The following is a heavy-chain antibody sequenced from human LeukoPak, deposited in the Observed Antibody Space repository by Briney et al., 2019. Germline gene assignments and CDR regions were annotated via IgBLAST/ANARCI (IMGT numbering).Heavy chain of an antibody. D-gene: IGHD5-24*01. J-gene: IGHJ4*02. CDR1: GFTFSSYW. CDR2: INSDGSST. Sequence: PGGSLRLSCAASGFTFSSYWMHWVRQAPGKGLVWVSRINSDGSSTSYADSVKGRFTISRDNAKNSLYLQMNSLRAEDTAVYYCARAVEMATAFDYWGQGTLVTVSS. V-gene: IGHV3-74*01. CDR3: ARAVEMATAFDY.